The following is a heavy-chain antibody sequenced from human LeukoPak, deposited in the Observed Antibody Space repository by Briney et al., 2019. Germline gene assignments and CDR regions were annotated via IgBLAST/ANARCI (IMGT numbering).Heavy chain of an antibody. CDR3: AKDLFPGYCSPTTYDY. D-gene: IGHD6-19*01. CDR2: TSGSGGST. J-gene: IGHJ4*02. V-gene: IGHV3-23*01. Sequence: PGGSLRLSCAASGFTFSSYAMSWVRQAPGKGLEWVSATSGSGGSTYYADSVKGRFTISRDNSKSTLYLQMNSLRAEDTAVYYCAKDLFPGYCSPTTYDYWGQGTLVTVSS. CDR1: GFTFSSYA.